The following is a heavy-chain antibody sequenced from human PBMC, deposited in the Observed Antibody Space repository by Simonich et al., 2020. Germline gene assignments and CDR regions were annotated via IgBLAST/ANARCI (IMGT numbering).Heavy chain of an antibody. Sequence: EVQLVESGGGLVQPGGSLRLSCAASGFTFSSYWMSSVRQAPGKGREWVANIKQDGSEKYYVDSVKGRFTISRDNAKNSLYLQMNSLRAEDTAVYYCARDGLGTAYYYYMDVWGKGTTVTVSS. CDR3: ARDGLGTAYYYYMDV. J-gene: IGHJ6*03. CDR1: GFTFSSYW. D-gene: IGHD7-27*01. V-gene: IGHV3-7*01. CDR2: IKQDGSEK.